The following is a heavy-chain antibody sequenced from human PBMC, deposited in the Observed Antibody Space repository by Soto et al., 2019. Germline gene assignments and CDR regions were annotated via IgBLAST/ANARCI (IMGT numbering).Heavy chain of an antibody. V-gene: IGHV1-8*01. Sequence: QVQLVQSGAEVKKPGASVQVSCKASGLAFPIDDIIWVRQTIVQGLEFMGWMNPSGRNTGYAQKFQGRATFTWNTPTSTAYMDLSGLRSEDTAVYYCARYRTTVPVAFDVWGQGTMVTVSS. CDR2: MNPSGRNT. CDR1: GLAFPIDD. J-gene: IGHJ3*01. D-gene: IGHD4-4*01. CDR3: ARYRTTVPVAFDV.